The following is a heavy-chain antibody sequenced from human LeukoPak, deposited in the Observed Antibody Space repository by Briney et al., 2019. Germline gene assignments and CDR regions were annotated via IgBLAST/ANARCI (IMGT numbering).Heavy chain of an antibody. V-gene: IGHV4-34*01. CDR1: GGSFSGYY. Sequence: PSETLSLTCAVYGGSFSGYYWSWIRQPPGKGLEWIGEINHSGSTNYNPSLKSRVTISVDRSKNQFSLKLSSVTAADTAVYYCARGYGSGSYYGAFDIWGQGTMVTVSS. D-gene: IGHD3-10*01. CDR3: ARGYGSGSYYGAFDI. CDR2: INHSGST. J-gene: IGHJ3*02.